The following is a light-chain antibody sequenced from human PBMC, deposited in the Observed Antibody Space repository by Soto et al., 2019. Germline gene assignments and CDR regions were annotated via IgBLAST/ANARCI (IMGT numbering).Light chain of an antibody. CDR1: QSVSSN. CDR2: ATS. J-gene: IGKJ4*01. CDR3: QHYNNWPLT. Sequence: EIVMTQSPSTVSVSPLERASLSCRASQSVSSNLAWYQQKPGQTPRLLIYATSTRATGIPARFSGSGSGTEFTLTISSLQSEDFAIYYCQHYNNWPLTFGGGTKVDIK. V-gene: IGKV3-15*01.